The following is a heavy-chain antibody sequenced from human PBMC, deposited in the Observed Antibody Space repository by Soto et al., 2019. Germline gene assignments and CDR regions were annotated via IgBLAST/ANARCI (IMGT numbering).Heavy chain of an antibody. Sequence: GGSLRLSCAASGFTFSSYAMSWFRQAPGKGLEWVSAISGSGGSTYYADSVKGRFTISRDNSKNTLYLQMNSLRAEDTAVYYCAKDVPHDIVLMVYALLDYSGQGTLVTVSS. CDR3: AKDVPHDIVLMVYALLDY. CDR1: GFTFSSYA. D-gene: IGHD2-8*01. CDR2: ISGSGGST. J-gene: IGHJ4*02. V-gene: IGHV3-23*01.